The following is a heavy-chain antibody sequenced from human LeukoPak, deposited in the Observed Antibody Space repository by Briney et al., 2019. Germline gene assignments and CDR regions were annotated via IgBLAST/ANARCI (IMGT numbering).Heavy chain of an antibody. CDR2: ISSSSSYI. V-gene: IGHV3-21*01. CDR3: ARDRQRQQEVYDAFDI. D-gene: IGHD6-13*01. Sequence: GGSLRLSCAASGFTFSSYSMNWVRQAPGKGLEWVSSISSSSSYIYYADSVKGRFTISRDNAKNSLYLQMNSLRAEDTAVYYCARDRQRQQEVYDAFDIWGQGTMVTVSS. CDR1: GFTFSSYS. J-gene: IGHJ3*02.